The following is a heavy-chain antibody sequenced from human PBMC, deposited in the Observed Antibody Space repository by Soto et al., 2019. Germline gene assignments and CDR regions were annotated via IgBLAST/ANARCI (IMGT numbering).Heavy chain of an antibody. V-gene: IGHV4-34*01. Sequence: PSETLSLTCAVYGGSFSGYYWSWIRQPPGKGLEWIGEINHSGSTNYNPSLKSRVTISVDTSKNQFSLKLSSVTAADTAVYYCARQYYYYYGMDVWGQGTTVT. CDR2: INHSGST. CDR3: ARQYYYYYGMDV. J-gene: IGHJ6*02. CDR1: GGSFSGYY.